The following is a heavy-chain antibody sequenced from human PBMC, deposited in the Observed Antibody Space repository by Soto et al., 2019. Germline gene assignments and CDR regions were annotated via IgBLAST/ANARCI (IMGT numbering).Heavy chain of an antibody. CDR2: ISYDGSNK. CDR1: GFTFSSYA. V-gene: IGHV3-30-3*01. Sequence: GGSLRLSGAASGFTFSSYAMHWVRQAPGKGLEWVAVISYDGSNKYYADSVKGRFTISRDNSKNTLYLQMNSLRAEDTAVYYCARDRPDYGSGSYDSDWFDPWGQGTLVTVSS. J-gene: IGHJ5*02. CDR3: ARDRPDYGSGSYDSDWFDP. D-gene: IGHD3-10*01.